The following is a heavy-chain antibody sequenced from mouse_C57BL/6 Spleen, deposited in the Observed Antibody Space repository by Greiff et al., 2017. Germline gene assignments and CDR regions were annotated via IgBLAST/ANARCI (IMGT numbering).Heavy chain of an antibody. D-gene: IGHD1-1*01. J-gene: IGHJ3*01. CDR3: ARDYGNNPAGLAY. CDR2: IDPSASYT. Sequence: QVQLQQPGAELVMPGASVKLSCKASGYTFTSYWMHWVKQRPGQGLEWIGEIDPSASYTNYNQKFKGKSTLTVDKSSNTAEMQLSSLTSEDSAVYYCARDYGNNPAGLAYWGQGTLVTVSA. V-gene: IGHV1-69*01. CDR1: GYTFTSYW.